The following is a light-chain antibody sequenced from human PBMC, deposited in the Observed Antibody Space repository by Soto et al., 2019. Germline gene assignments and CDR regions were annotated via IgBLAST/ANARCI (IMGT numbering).Light chain of an antibody. V-gene: IGKV3-11*01. CDR1: QSVSSY. J-gene: IGKJ2*01. CDR3: QQRSNWPRT. Sequence: EIVLTQSPATLSLSPGERATLSCRASQSVSSYLAWYQQKPGQAPRLLIYDASNRASAITARFSGSESGTDFTLTISSLEPEDFAVYYCQQRSNWPRTFGQGTKLEIK. CDR2: DAS.